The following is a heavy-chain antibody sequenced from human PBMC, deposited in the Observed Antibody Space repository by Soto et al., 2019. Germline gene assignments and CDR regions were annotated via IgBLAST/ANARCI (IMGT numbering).Heavy chain of an antibody. J-gene: IGHJ4*02. CDR2: INHSGST. CDR3: ARGFGSSGYYYTRTTTYFDY. CDR1: GGSFSGYY. V-gene: IGHV4-34*01. Sequence: SETLSLTCAVYGGSFSGYYWSWIRQPPGKGLEWIGEINHSGSTNYNPSLKSRVTISVDTSKNQFSLKLSSVTAADTAVYYCARGFGSSGYYYTRTTTYFDYWGQGTLVTVSS. D-gene: IGHD3-22*01.